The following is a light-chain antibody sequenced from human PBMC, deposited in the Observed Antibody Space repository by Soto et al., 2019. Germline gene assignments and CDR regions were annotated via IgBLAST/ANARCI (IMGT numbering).Light chain of an antibody. Sequence: DVVMTQTPLPSPVTLGQPASISCRSSHSLVHSNGDTYLTWYQQRPGQPPRLLIYKISKRFSGVPDRFSGSGAGTDFTLKISRLEFEDVRVYYCMQLTYFPWTFGQGTRV. CDR3: MQLTYFPWT. V-gene: IGKV2-24*01. J-gene: IGKJ1*01. CDR1: HSLVHSNGDTY. CDR2: KIS.